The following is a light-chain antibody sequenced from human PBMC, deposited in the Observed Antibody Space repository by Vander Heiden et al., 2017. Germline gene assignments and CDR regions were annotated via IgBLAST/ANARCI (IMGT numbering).Light chain of an antibody. V-gene: IGLV1-44*01. CDR2: SNN. CDR3: AAWDDSLNGWV. J-gene: IGLJ3*02. CDR1: SSNIGSNT. Sequence: QSVLTQPPSASGTPGQRVTISCSGSSSNIGSNTVSWYQQRPGTAPQLLIYSNNQRPSGVPDRFSGSKSGTSASLAISGLQSEDEADYYCAAWDDSLNGWVFGGGTKLTVL.